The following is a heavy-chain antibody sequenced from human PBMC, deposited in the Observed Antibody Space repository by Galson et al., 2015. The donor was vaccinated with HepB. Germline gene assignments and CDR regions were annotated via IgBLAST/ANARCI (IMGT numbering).Heavy chain of an antibody. D-gene: IGHD6-19*01. Sequence: ETLSLTCTVSGGSISSGDYYWNWIRQAPGMGLEWVSGISASGGATYYADSVKGRFTISRDNSENTLFLQMNSLRAEDTAVYYCARDLIPVAGIHGYFHLWGQGTLVTVSS. CDR1: GGSISSGDYY. J-gene: IGHJ1*01. V-gene: IGHV3-23*01. CDR2: ISASGGAT. CDR3: ARDLIPVAGIHGYFHL.